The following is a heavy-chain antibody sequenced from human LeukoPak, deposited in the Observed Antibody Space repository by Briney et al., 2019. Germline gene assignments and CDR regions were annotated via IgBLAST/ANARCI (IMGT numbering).Heavy chain of an antibody. V-gene: IGHV3-43*02. D-gene: IGHD1-14*01. CDR1: GFTMEPFA. Sequence: GGSLGLSCAASGFTMEPFAMHWVRQAPGKGLEWVSNIDKDGSRTYYADSVKGRFTISRDNSKNSLYLQMNSLRTEDSALYYCATWAFYHNLDVWGRGTTVTVSS. CDR2: IDKDGSRT. CDR3: ATWAFYHNLDV. J-gene: IGHJ6*02.